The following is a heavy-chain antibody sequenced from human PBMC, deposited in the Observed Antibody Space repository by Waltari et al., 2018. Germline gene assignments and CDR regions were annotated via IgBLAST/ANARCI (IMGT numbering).Heavy chain of an antibody. D-gene: IGHD3-3*01. J-gene: IGHJ6*03. CDR3: ARGQYDFWSGPQGNYYYMDV. V-gene: IGHV4-61*02. CDR2: IYTSGST. CDR1: GGSISSGSYY. Sequence: QVQLQESGPGLVKPSQTLSLTCTVSGGSISSGSYYWSWIRQPAGKGLEWIGRIYTSGSTNYNPSLKSRVTISVDTSKNQFSLKLSSVTAADTAVYYCARGQYDFWSGPQGNYYYMDVWGKGTTVTVSS.